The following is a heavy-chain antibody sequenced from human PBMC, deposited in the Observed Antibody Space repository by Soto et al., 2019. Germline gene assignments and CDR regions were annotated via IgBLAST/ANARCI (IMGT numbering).Heavy chain of an antibody. CDR2: ISGSGGST. J-gene: IGHJ6*02. CDR3: AKPTLSGDYDMLTGYSYYYGMDV. D-gene: IGHD3-9*01. V-gene: IGHV3-23*01. CDR1: GFTFSSYA. Sequence: EVQLLESGGGLVQPGGSLRLSCAASGFTFSSYAMSWVRQAPGKGLEWVSAISGSGGSTYYADSVKGRFTISRDNSKNTLYLQMNSLRAEDTAVYYCAKPTLSGDYDMLTGYSYYYGMDVWGQGTTVTVSS.